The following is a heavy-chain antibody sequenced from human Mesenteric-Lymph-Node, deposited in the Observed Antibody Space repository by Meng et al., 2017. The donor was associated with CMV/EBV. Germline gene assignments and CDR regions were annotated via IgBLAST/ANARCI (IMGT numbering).Heavy chain of an antibody. D-gene: IGHD5-18*01. CDR1: RFTFSSCG. Sequence: SRFTFSSCGMHCVHQAPGTGLGCVAVISYDGSNKYYADSVKGRFTISRDNSKNTLYLQMNSLRAEDTAVYYCARDSGTAMVAGYFDYWGQGTLVTVSS. J-gene: IGHJ4*02. CDR3: ARDSGTAMVAGYFDY. CDR2: ISYDGSNK. V-gene: IGHV3-33*05.